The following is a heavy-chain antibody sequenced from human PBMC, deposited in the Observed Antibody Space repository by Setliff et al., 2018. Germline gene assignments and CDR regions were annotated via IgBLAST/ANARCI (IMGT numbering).Heavy chain of an antibody. CDR2: IDPKSGRT. J-gene: IGHJ4*02. D-gene: IGHD3-16*01. CDR3: AKQGDQAFDY. V-gene: IGHV1-2*02. Sequence: ASVKVSCKTSGYPFVGYYIYWMRQAPGQGPEWMGWIDPKSGRTKYAVKFQGRVTMTRDTSINTIYVEVSSLTSDDTAMYYCAKQGDQAFDYWGQGTQVTV. CDR1: GYPFVGYY.